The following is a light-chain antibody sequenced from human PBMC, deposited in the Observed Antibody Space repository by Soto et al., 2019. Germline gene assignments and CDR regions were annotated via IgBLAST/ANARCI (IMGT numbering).Light chain of an antibody. J-gene: IGKJ4*01. CDR3: QQRSNWPLT. CDR1: QSXSSY. CDR2: DAS. V-gene: IGKV3-11*01. Sequence: EIVLTQSPATLSLSPGERATLSCRASQSXSSYLVWYQQKPGQAPRLLIYDASNRATGIPARFSGSGSGTDFTLTISSLEPEDFAVYYXQQRSNWPLTFGGGTKVEIK.